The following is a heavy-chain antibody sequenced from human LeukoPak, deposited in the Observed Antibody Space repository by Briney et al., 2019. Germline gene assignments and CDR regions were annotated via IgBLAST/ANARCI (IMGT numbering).Heavy chain of an antibody. D-gene: IGHD2-2*01. CDR2: IPYDGSNK. Sequence: PGGSLRLSCAASGFTFSSYAMHWVRQAPGKGLEWVAVIPYDGSNKYYADSVKGRFTISRDNSKNTLYLQMNSLRAEDTAVYYCARPDPPGYASPPYFDYWGQGTLVTVSS. J-gene: IGHJ4*02. CDR3: ARPDPPGYASPPYFDY. CDR1: GFTFSSYA. V-gene: IGHV3-30-3*01.